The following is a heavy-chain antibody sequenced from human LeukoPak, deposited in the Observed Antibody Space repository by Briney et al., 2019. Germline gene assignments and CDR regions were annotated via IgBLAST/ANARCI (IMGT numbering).Heavy chain of an antibody. V-gene: IGHV3-23*01. CDR1: ALTLSSYA. J-gene: IGHJ6*02. Sequence: GGSLSPSHAPAALTLSSYALSCVSQAPRNGLGWVSCITDSGTGTYYAASVKGRFTISRDNSKNTVYLQMSSLRAEDTAVYYCARDTVFGVIIGPRMDVWGQGTTVTVSS. D-gene: IGHD3-3*01. CDR3: ARDTVFGVIIGPRMDV. CDR2: ITDSGTGT.